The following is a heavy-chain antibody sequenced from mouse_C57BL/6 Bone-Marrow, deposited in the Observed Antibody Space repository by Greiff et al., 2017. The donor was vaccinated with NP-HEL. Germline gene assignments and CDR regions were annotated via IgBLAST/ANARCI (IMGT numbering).Heavy chain of an antibody. D-gene: IGHD1-1*01. J-gene: IGHJ3*01. V-gene: IGHV5-4*01. CDR2: ISDGGSYT. Sequence: EVKLMESGGGLVKPGGSLKLSCAASGFTFSSYAMSWVRQTPEKRLEWVATISDGGSYTYYPDNVKGRFTISRDNAKNNRYLQMSHLKSEDTAMYYCARELTVEAYWGQGTLVTVSA. CDR1: GFTFSSYA. CDR3: ARELTVEAY.